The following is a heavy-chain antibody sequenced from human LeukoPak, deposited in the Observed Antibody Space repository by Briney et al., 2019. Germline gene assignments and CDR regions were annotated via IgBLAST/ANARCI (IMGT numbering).Heavy chain of an antibody. V-gene: IGHV4-59*08. CDR1: GGSISSYY. Sequence: SETLSLTCTVSGGSISSYYWSWIRQPPGKGLEWIGYIYYSGSTNYNPSLKSRVTISVDTSKNQFSLKLSSVTAADTAVYYCARREPDPDSSGYYPWAFDIWGQGTMVTVSS. J-gene: IGHJ3*02. CDR3: ARREPDPDSSGYYPWAFDI. D-gene: IGHD3-22*01. CDR2: IYYSGST.